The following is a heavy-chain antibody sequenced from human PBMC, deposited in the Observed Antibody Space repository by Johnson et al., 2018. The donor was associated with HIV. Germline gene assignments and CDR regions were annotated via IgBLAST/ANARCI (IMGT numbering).Heavy chain of an antibody. D-gene: IGHD6-13*01. CDR1: GFTFSSYA. V-gene: IGHV3-23*04. CDR3: ARDSPTGAAAGTGVAFDM. Sequence: VQLVESGGGVVRPGGSLRLSCAASGFTFSSYAMSWVRQAPGKGLEWVSTISGSGGNTYYADSVKGRFTISRDNSMNTLYLQMNSLRAEDKAVYYCARDSPTGAAAGTGVAFDMWGQGTMVTVSS. J-gene: IGHJ3*02. CDR2: ISGSGGNT.